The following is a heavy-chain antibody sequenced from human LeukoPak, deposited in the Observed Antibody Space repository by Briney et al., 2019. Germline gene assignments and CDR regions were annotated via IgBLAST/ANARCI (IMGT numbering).Heavy chain of an antibody. Sequence: SETLSLTCAVYGGSFSGYYWSWIRQPAGKGLEWIGRIYTSGSTYYNPSLKSRVTISVDTSKNQFSLKLSSVTAADTAVYYCARDGILSFDPWGQGTLVTVSS. CDR2: IYTSGST. CDR1: GGSFSGYY. CDR3: ARDGILSFDP. D-gene: IGHD2-15*01. V-gene: IGHV4-4*07. J-gene: IGHJ5*02.